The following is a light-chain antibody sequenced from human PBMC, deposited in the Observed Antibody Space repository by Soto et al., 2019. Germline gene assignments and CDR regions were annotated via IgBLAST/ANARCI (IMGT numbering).Light chain of an antibody. CDR2: RNS. V-gene: IGLV1-47*01. CDR3: AAWDDTLSGPEWV. J-gene: IGLJ3*02. Sequence: QPVLTQPPSASATPGQRVTISCSGSTANIGRNFVYWYQQVPGTAPKLLIYRNSQRPSGVPDRFSGSKSATSASLAISGLRSEDEADYYCAAWDDTLSGPEWVFGGGTKLTVL. CDR1: TANIGRNF.